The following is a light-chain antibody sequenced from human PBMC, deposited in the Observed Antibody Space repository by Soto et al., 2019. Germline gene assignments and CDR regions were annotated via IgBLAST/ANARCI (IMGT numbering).Light chain of an antibody. CDR3: QAYDYSLTASV. J-gene: IGLJ3*02. CDR1: SSNLGAGYD. Sequence: QSVLTQPPSVSGAPGQRVTISCTWTSSNLGAGYDVQWYQQLPGAAPKLVIFGNRNRHSGVPERFSGSKSGTSASLAITGLQAEDEADYYCQAYDYSLTASVFGGGTKLTVL. CDR2: GNR. V-gene: IGLV1-40*01.